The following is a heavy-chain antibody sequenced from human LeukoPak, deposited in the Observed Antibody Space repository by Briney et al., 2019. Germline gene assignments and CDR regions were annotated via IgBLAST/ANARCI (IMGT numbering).Heavy chain of an antibody. V-gene: IGHV1-2*02. J-gene: IGHJ4*02. CDR1: GYTFTGYY. D-gene: IGHD3-3*01. CDR2: INPNSGGT. CDR3: ARVRFWSGYSDY. Sequence: ASVKVSCKASGYTFTGYYMHWVRQAPGQGLEWMGWINPNSGGTNYAQKFQGRVTMTRDTSISTAYMELNRLRSDDTAVYYCARVRFWSGYSDYWGQGTLVTVSS.